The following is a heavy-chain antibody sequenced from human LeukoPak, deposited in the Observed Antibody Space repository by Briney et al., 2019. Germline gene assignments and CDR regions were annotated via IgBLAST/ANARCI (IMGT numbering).Heavy chain of an antibody. Sequence: ASVKVPCKASGYTFTSYGISWVRQAPGQGLEWMGWISAYNGNTNYAQKLQGRVTMTTDTSTSTAYMELRSLRSDDTAVYYCARAYYGQPENYFDYWGQGTLVTVSS. J-gene: IGHJ4*02. V-gene: IGHV1-18*01. CDR2: ISAYNGNT. CDR1: GYTFTSYG. D-gene: IGHD3-10*01. CDR3: ARAYYGQPENYFDY.